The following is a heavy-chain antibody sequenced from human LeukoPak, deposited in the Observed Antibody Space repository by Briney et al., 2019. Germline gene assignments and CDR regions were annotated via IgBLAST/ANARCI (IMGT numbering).Heavy chain of an antibody. CDR2: IIPIFGTA. Sequence: SVKVSCKASGGTFSSYAISWVRQAPGQGLEWMGGIIPIFGTANYAQKFQGRVTITADESTSTAYMKLSSLRSEDTAVYYCARGGPYYYGSGIDYWGQGTLVTVSS. J-gene: IGHJ4*02. CDR3: ARGGPYYYGSGIDY. V-gene: IGHV1-69*13. CDR1: GGTFSSYA. D-gene: IGHD3-10*01.